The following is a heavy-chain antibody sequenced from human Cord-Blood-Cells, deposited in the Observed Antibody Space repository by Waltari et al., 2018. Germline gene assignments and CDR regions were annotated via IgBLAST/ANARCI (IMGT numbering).Heavy chain of an antibody. CDR1: GFSLSTSGMC. CDR3: ARIVRYSSSYYYYGMDV. D-gene: IGHD6-6*01. V-gene: IGHV2-70*01. CDR2: IDWDDDK. J-gene: IGHJ6*02. Sequence: QVTLRESGPALVKPTQPLTLTCTFPGFSLSTSGMCLSWIRQPPGKALEWLALIDWDDDKYYSTSLKTRLTISKDTSKNQVVLTMTNMDPVDTATYYCARIVRYSSSYYYYGMDVWGQGTTVTVSS.